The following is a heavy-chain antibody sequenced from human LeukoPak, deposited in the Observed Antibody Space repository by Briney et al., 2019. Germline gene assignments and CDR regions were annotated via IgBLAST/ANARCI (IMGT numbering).Heavy chain of an antibody. CDR1: GGSISSSSYY. CDR2: IYYSGST. Sequence: SETLSLTCTVPGGSISSSSYYWGWIRQPPGKGLEWIGSIYYSGSTYYNPSLKSRVTISVDTSKNRFSLKLSSVTAADTAVYYCASIAAAGTSPFDYWGQGTLVTVSS. CDR3: ASIAAAGTSPFDY. D-gene: IGHD6-13*01. J-gene: IGHJ4*02. V-gene: IGHV4-39*07.